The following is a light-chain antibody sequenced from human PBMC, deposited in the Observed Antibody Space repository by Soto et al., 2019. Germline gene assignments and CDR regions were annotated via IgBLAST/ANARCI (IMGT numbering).Light chain of an antibody. J-gene: IGLJ1*01. Sequence: SYELTQPPSVSVAPGQTATVTCGGNNVGSKSVHWYQQKPGQAPVLVVYDDSDRPSGIPERFSGSNSGNTATLTISRVEDWDEADYYCQVWDTTRDQGVFGTGTKVTVL. CDR3: QVWDTTRDQGV. CDR2: DDS. CDR1: NVGSKS. V-gene: IGLV3-21*02.